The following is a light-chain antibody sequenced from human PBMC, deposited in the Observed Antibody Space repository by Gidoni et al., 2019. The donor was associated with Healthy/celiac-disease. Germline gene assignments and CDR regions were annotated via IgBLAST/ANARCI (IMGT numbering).Light chain of an antibody. J-gene: IGKJ2*01. V-gene: IGKV1-5*03. CDR3: QQYNSYSYT. CDR2: KAS. Sequence: DSQMSQYPSTLSASVGDRVTITCRASQSISSWLAGYQQTPGKAPKLLIYKASSLERGVPSCFRGSGSGTEFSLTTSRLQPVVFATYYCQQYNSYSYTFGQGTKLEIK. CDR1: QSISSW.